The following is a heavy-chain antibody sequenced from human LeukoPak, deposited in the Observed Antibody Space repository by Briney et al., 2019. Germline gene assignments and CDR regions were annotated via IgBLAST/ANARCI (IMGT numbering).Heavy chain of an antibody. CDR2: ISSSSSTI. D-gene: IGHD4-17*01. Sequence: PGGSLRLSCAASGFTFSSYSMNWVRQAPGKGLEWVSSISSSSSTIYYADSVKGRFTISRDNAKNSLYLQMSSLRAEDTAVYYCAKDPNGDYIGAFDIWGQGTMVTVSS. J-gene: IGHJ3*02. V-gene: IGHV3-48*04. CDR3: AKDPNGDYIGAFDI. CDR1: GFTFSSYS.